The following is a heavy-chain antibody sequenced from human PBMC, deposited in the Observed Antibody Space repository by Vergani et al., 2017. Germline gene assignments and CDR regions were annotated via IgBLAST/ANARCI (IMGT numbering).Heavy chain of an antibody. V-gene: IGHV4-61*02. Sequence: QVQLQESGPGLVKPSQTLSLTCTVSGGSFSTGGQSWTWLRHTAGKGLEWIGRSYTSGATNYNPSLRSLAIMSVDASKKQFSLNLTSVTATDTAVYYCTSDGGEYDKDALDGCGQGTKVTVTS. CDR3: TSDGGEYDKDALDG. J-gene: IGHJ3*01. CDR1: GGSFSTGGQS. CDR2: SYTSGAT. D-gene: IGHD2-21*01.